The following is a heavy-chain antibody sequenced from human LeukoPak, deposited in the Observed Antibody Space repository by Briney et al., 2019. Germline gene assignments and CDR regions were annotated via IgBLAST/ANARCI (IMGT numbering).Heavy chain of an antibody. CDR3: ARFLSGAGGIDY. J-gene: IGHJ4*02. V-gene: IGHV1-2*02. D-gene: IGHD1-26*01. CDR2: INPNSGGT. Sequence: ASVKVSCKAPGYTFTGYYMHWVRQAPGQGLEWMGWINPNSGGTDYAQKFQGRVTMTRDTSISTAYMELSRLRSDDTAVYYCARFLSGAGGIDYWGQGTLVTVSS. CDR1: GYTFTGYY.